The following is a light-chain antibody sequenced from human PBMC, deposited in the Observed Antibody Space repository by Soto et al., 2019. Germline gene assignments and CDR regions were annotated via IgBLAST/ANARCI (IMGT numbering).Light chain of an antibody. J-gene: IGKJ1*01. CDR1: QSVSSN. V-gene: IGKV3-15*01. Sequence: IVMTQSQATLRVSPGERATLSCRASQSVSSNLAWYQQKPGQAPRLLIYGASTRATGIPARFSGSGSGTEVTLTISSLQSEDIALYYCQQYNNLRRTFGQGTKVEIK. CDR3: QQYNNLRRT. CDR2: GAS.